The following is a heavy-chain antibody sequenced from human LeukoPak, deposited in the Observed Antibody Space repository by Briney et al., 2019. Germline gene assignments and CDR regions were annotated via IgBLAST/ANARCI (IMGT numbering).Heavy chain of an antibody. J-gene: IGHJ4*02. CDR3: AIKGSGYDGGFDY. D-gene: IGHD5-12*01. CDR2: INPNSGGT. CDR1: GGTFSSYA. Sequence: GASVKVSCKASGGTFSSYAISWVRQAPGQGLEWMGWINPNSGGTNYAQKFQGWVTMTRDTSISTAYMELSRLRSDDTAVYYCAIKGSGYDGGFDYWGQGTLVTVSS. V-gene: IGHV1-2*04.